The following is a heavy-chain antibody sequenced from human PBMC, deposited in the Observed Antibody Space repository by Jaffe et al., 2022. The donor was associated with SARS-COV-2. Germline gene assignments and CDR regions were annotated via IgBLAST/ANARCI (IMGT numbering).Heavy chain of an antibody. J-gene: IGHJ4*02. CDR1: GFTFSSFA. CDR2: ISGTGGST. Sequence: EVQVLESGGGLVQRGGSLRLSCAAFGFTFSSFAMSWVRQAPGKGLEWVSAISGTGGSTYYADSVKGRFIISRDNSKNTIYLQMNSLRLEDTAVYYCAKDANRQELARGYFDHWGQGTLVTVSS. D-gene: IGHD6-13*01. CDR3: AKDANRQELARGYFDH. V-gene: IGHV3-23*01.